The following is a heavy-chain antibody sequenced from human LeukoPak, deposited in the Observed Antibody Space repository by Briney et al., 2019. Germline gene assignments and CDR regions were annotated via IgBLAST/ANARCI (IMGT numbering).Heavy chain of an antibody. V-gene: IGHV3-23*01. J-gene: IGHJ4*02. CDR1: GFTFRSYV. CDR2: LNTDGAWI. D-gene: IGHD2-15*01. Sequence: GGSLRLSCAASGFTFRSYVMSWVRLAPGKGLEWVSGLNTDGAWIYYADSVKGRFTISRDNSENTLHLQMNSLRVEDTAIYYCAKSTAPCSRGSCYSALESWGQGTLVTVSS. CDR3: AKSTAPCSRGSCYSALES.